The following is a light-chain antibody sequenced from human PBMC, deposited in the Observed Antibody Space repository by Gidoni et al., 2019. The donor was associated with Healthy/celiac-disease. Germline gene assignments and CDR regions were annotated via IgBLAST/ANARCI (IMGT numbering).Light chain of an antibody. Sequence: QSALTQPASVSGSPGQSITISCTVTSSDVGGYNFVSWYQQHTGKAPKLMIYDVSNRPSGVSNRFSGSKSGNTASLTISGLQAEDEADYYCSSYTSSSPVVGGGTKLTVL. CDR2: DVS. CDR1: SSDVGGYNF. CDR3: SSYTSSSPV. V-gene: IGLV2-14*01. J-gene: IGLJ2*01.